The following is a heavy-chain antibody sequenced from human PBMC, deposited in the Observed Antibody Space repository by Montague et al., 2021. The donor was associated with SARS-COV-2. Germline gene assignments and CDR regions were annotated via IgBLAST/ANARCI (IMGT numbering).Heavy chain of an antibody. D-gene: IGHD6-13*01. J-gene: IGHJ4*02. CDR1: GVSLSSSRFY. Sequence: SETLSLTCTVSGVSLSSSRFYWGWIRQPPGKGLEWIGSIYYSGSTYYNPSLKSRVSISVDTSKKQLSLRLSSVTAADTAVYYCASSSYSSRWYYFDYWGQGTLVAVSS. CDR2: IYYSGST. CDR3: ASSSYSSRWYYFDY. V-gene: IGHV4-39*01.